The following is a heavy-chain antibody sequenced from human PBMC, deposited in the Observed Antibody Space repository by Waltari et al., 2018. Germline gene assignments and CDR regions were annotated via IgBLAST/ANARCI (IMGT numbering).Heavy chain of an antibody. Sequence: QVQLQESGPGLVKPSETLSLTCAVSGYSISSGYYWGWIRQPPGKGLEWIGSIYHSGSTYYNPSLKSRFTISVDTSKNQFSLKLSSVTAADTAVYYCARVHCSSTSCSTIGYCDYWGQGTLVTVSS. CDR2: IYHSGST. J-gene: IGHJ4*02. V-gene: IGHV4-38-2*01. D-gene: IGHD2-2*01. CDR1: GYSISSGYY. CDR3: ARVHCSSTSCSTIGYCDY.